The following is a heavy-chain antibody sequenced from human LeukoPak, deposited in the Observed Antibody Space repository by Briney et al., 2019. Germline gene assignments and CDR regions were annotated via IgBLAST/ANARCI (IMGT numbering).Heavy chain of an antibody. CDR1: GFTFSTFA. Sequence: PGGSLRLSCAASGFTFSTFAMIWVRQPPGKGLVWVSHIKSDGSYTNYADSVKGRFTISRDNAKNTLYLQMNSLRAEDTAVYYCARDSRPIATAMVTVAPNWFDPWGQGTLVTVSS. CDR3: ARDSRPIATAMVTVAPNWFDP. D-gene: IGHD5-18*01. J-gene: IGHJ5*02. CDR2: IKSDGSYT. V-gene: IGHV3-74*01.